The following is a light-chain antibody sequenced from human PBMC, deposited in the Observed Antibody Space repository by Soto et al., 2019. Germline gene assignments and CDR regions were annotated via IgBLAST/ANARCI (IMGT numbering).Light chain of an antibody. J-gene: IGKJ2*01. CDR2: AAS. CDR3: QQSYSTPPS. CDR1: QSISSY. Sequence: DIQMTQSPSSLSASVGDRVTITCRASQSISSYLNWYQQKPGKAPKLLIYAASSLQSGFPSRFRGSGSGTDFTLTISSLQPEDFATYECQQSYSTPPSFGQGTKLEIK. V-gene: IGKV1-39*01.